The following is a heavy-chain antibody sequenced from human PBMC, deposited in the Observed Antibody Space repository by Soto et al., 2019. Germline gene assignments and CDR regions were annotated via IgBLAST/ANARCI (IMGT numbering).Heavy chain of an antibody. Sequence: QVQVVESGGGVVQLGRSLRLSGAASGFTFSNYAMNWVRQAPGKGLEWVAVISYDGRNNYCADSVKGRLTISRDNSKNTLYLQLNSLRAEDTAVYFCARAGFNYYFDYWGLGTLVTVSS. CDR1: GFTFSNYA. CDR3: ARAGFNYYFDY. J-gene: IGHJ4*02. CDR2: ISYDGRNN. V-gene: IGHV3-30*04.